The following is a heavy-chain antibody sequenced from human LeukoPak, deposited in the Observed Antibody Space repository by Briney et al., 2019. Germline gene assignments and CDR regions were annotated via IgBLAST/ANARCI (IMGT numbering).Heavy chain of an antibody. CDR1: NGSISRSSYY. D-gene: IGHD5-12*01. J-gene: IGHJ4*02. V-gene: IGHV4-39*02. Sequence: SETLSLTCTVSNGSISRSSYYWGWVRQPPGKGLEWIGSIYYRGSTYYNPSLESRVTISIDTSKNNFSLQLISVTAADMAVYYCVSAGYTGYDFDFWGQGTLVTVSS. CDR3: VSAGYTGYDFDF. CDR2: IYYRGST.